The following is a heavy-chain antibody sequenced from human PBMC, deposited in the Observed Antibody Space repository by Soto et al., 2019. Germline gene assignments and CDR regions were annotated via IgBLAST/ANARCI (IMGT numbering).Heavy chain of an antibody. CDR3: ATVAKSGVVLEYFDS. Sequence: GGSLRLSFATSGFTFGNYGMGWVRQAPGKWLHWVDGISSSSRRTYYADSVRGRFTISRDNSKNTLYLQMDTLRADHTAVYYSATVAKSGVVLEYFDSWAQGSQVPVSS. J-gene: IGHJ4*02. CDR1: GFTFGNYG. D-gene: IGHD3-3*01. V-gene: IGHV3-23*01. CDR2: ISSSSRRT.